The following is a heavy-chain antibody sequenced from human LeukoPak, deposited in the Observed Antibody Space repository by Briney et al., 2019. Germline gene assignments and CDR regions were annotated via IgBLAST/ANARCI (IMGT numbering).Heavy chain of an antibody. CDR3: ANGILWWSFDY. CDR2: ISGSGGST. D-gene: IGHD2-21*01. J-gene: IGHJ4*02. V-gene: IGHV3-23*01. CDR1: GFTFSSYA. Sequence: GGSLRLSCAASGFTFSSYAMSWVRQAPGKGLEWVSAISGSGGSTNYADSVKGRFTISRDNSKNTLYLQMNSLRAEDTAVYYCANGILWWSFDYWGQGTLVTVSS.